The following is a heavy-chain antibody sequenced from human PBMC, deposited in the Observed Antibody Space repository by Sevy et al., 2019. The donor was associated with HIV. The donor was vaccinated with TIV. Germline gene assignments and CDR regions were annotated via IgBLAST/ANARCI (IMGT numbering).Heavy chain of an antibody. J-gene: IGHJ6*02. D-gene: IGHD4-4*01. Sequence: ASVKVSCKASGGTFSSYAISWVRQAPGQGLEWMGGIIPIFGTANYAQKFQGRVTITADESTSTAYMELSSLRSEDTAVYYCARSTADYSNSYYYYGMDVWGQGTTVTVSS. CDR3: ARSTADYSNSYYYYGMDV. V-gene: IGHV1-69*13. CDR2: IIPIFGTA. CDR1: GGTFSSYA.